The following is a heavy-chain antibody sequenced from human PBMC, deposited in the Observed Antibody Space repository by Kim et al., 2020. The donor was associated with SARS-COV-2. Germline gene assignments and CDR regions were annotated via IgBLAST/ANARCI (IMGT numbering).Heavy chain of an antibody. CDR2: ISYDGSNK. D-gene: IGHD6-13*01. J-gene: IGHJ4*02. V-gene: IGHV3-30*18. Sequence: GGSLRLSCAASGFTFSSYGMHWVRQAPGKGLEWVAVISYDGSNKYYADSVKGRFTISRDNSKNTLYLQMNSLRAEDTAVYYCAKIEGEQQLSYWGQGTLVTVSS. CDR1: GFTFSSYG. CDR3: AKIEGEQQLSY.